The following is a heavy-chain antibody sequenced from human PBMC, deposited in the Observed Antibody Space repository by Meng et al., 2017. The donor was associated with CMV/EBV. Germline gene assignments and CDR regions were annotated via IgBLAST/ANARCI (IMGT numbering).Heavy chain of an antibody. CDR1: GFTSSSYS. Sequence: GGPLRLSCAASGFTSSSYSMNWVRQAPGKGLDWVPSISSSGSNIYYAVSVKGRFTISGDNAKNSLSLQMNNLRPEDTAVYYCARGLQGLEFLPYDFWGGYYTDFDYWGQGTLVTVSS. J-gene: IGHJ4*02. CDR3: ARGLQGLEFLPYDFWGGYYTDFDY. D-gene: IGHD3-3*01. V-gene: IGHV3-21*01. CDR2: ISSSGSNI.